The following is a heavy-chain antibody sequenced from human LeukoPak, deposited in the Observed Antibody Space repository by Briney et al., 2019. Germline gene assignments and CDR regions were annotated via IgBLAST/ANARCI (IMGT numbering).Heavy chain of an antibody. J-gene: IGHJ6*03. V-gene: IGHV1-2*02. CDR1: GYTFSDDY. CDR3: ARGQSCSSTSCHFTTYYCMDV. CDR2: INPNTGVT. D-gene: IGHD2-2*01. Sequence: ASVKVSCKASGYTFSDDYMHWVRQAPGQGLEWLGWINPNTGVTNYAQKFQGRVSMTRDTSISTAYMELSRLRSDDTAVYYCARGQSCSSTSCHFTTYYCMDVWGKGTTVTVSS.